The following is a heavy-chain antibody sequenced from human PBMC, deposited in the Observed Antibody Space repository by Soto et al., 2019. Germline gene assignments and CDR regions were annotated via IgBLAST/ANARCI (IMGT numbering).Heavy chain of an antibody. CDR3: ARDPGYSYGYN. CDR1: GYTFTSYA. V-gene: IGHV1-3*01. CDR2: INAGNGNT. J-gene: IGHJ4*02. D-gene: IGHD5-18*01. Sequence: QVQLVQSGAEVKKPGASVKVSCKASGYTFTSYAMHWVRQAPGQRLEWMGWINAGNGNTKYSQKFQGRVTITRDTSASTAYRELSSLRSEDTAVYDCARDPGYSYGYNGGQGTLVTVSS.